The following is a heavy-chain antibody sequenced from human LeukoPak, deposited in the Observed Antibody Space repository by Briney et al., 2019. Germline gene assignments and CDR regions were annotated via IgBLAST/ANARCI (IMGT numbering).Heavy chain of an antibody. CDR3: AKEGDYDFWSGYYSENVFDY. V-gene: IGHV3-30*02. CDR1: GFTFSSYG. CDR2: IRYDGSNK. J-gene: IGHJ4*02. D-gene: IGHD3-3*01. Sequence: PGGSLRLSCAASGFTFSSYGMHWVRQAPGKGLEWVAFIRYDGSNKYYADSVKGRFTISRDNSKNTLYLQMHSLRAEDTAVYYCAKEGDYDFWSGYYSENVFDYWGQGTLVTVSS.